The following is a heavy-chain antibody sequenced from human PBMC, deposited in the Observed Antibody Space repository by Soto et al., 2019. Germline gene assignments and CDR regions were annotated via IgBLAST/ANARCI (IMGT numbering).Heavy chain of an antibody. J-gene: IGHJ6*02. D-gene: IGHD6-6*01. CDR2: IIPIFDTA. V-gene: IGHV1-69*13. Sequence: ASVKVSCKASGGTFSRYAVSWVRQAPGQGLEWMRGIIPIFDTANYAQKFQGRVTITADESTSTAYMELNSLRSEDTAVYYCAGHITNSPSPYYYYGMDVWGQGSTVTVSS. CDR3: AGHITNSPSPYYYYGMDV. CDR1: GGTFSRYA.